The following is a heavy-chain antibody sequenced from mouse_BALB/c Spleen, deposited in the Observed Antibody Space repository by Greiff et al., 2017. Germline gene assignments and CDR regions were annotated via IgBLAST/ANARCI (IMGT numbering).Heavy chain of an antibody. CDR2: IRSKSNNYAT. Sequence: EVQRVESGGGLVQPKGSLKLSCAASGFTFNTYAMNWVRQAPGKGLEWVARIRSKSNNYATYYADSVKDRFTISRDDSQSMLYLQMNHLKTEDTAMYYCVSHCNYGGFAYWGQGTLVTVSA. V-gene: IGHV10-1*02. J-gene: IGHJ3*01. CDR3: VSHCNYGGFAY. D-gene: IGHD2-1*01. CDR1: GFTFNTYA.